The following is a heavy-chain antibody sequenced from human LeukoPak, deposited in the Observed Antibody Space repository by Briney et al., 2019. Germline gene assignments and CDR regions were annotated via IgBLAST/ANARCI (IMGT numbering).Heavy chain of an antibody. D-gene: IGHD6-19*01. J-gene: IGHJ4*02. CDR3: ARENSSGWYEVAGGFDY. CDR1: GFTFSSYA. CDR2: ISGSGGST. Sequence: PGGSLRLSCAASGFTFSSYAMSWVRQAPGKGLEGVSAISGSGGSTYYADSVKGRFTISRDNSKNTLYLQMNSLRAEDTAVYYCARENSSGWYEVAGGFDYWGQGTLVTVSS. V-gene: IGHV3-23*01.